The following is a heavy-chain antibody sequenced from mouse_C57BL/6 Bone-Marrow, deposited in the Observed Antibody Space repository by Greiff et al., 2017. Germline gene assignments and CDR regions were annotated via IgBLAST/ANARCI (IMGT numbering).Heavy chain of an antibody. J-gene: IGHJ2*01. CDR2: ISDGGSYT. D-gene: IGHD4-1*01. Sequence: EVQGVESGGGLVKPGGSLKLSCAASGFTFSSYALSWVRQTPEKRLEWVATISDGGSYTYYPDNVKGRFTISRDNAKNNLYLQMSHLKSEDTAMYYCARDRNWDEYYFDYWGQGTTLTVSS. CDR3: ARDRNWDEYYFDY. V-gene: IGHV5-4*01. CDR1: GFTFSSYA.